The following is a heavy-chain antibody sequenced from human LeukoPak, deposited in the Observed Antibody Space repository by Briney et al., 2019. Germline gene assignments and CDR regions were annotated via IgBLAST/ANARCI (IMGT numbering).Heavy chain of an antibody. V-gene: IGHV4-34*01. CDR1: GGSFSGYY. J-gene: IGHJ4*02. Sequence: PSETLSLTCAVYGGSFSGYYWSWIRQPPGKGLEWIGEINHSGSTNYNPSLKSRVTISVDTSKNQFSLKLSFVTAADTAVYYCASFDRFLEWFKGASGDYWGQGTLVTVSS. CDR3: ASFDRFLEWFKGASGDY. D-gene: IGHD3-3*01. CDR2: INHSGST.